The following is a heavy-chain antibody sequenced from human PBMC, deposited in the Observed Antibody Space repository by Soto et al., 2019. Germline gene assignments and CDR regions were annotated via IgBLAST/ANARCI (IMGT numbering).Heavy chain of an antibody. D-gene: IGHD3-22*01. CDR2: ISHSGSA. J-gene: IGHJ4*02. CDR3: GRGRHHETNGYYSGGWYSFAL. Sequence: PSETLSLTCDVYGGSFSDYHWSWIRQPPGKGLEWIGKISHSGSANYNPSLKSRVSIWVHTSKNQFSLEVSSVTAADTAMYFCGRGRHHETNGYYSGGWYSFALGGQETLVTVSS. CDR1: GGSFSDYH. V-gene: IGHV4-34*01.